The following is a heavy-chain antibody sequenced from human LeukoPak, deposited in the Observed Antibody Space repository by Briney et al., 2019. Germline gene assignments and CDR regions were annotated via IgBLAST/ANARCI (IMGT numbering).Heavy chain of an antibody. CDR1: GGSISSGGYY. J-gene: IGHJ4*02. Sequence: SQTLSLTCTVSGGSISSGGYYWSWIRQHPRKGLEWIGYIYYSGSTYYNPSLKSRVTISVDTSKNQFSLKLSSVTAADTAVYYCARGPGNSERYFDYWGQGTLVTVSS. CDR2: IYYSGST. D-gene: IGHD4-23*01. CDR3: ARGPGNSERYFDY. V-gene: IGHV4-31*03.